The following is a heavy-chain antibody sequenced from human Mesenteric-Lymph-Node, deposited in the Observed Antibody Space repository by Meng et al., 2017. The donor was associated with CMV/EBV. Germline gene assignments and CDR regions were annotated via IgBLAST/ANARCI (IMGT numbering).Heavy chain of an antibody. CDR3: ARDLLKPHSFDY. J-gene: IGHJ4*02. V-gene: IGHV1-3*01. Sequence: CKASRYTFTSYAMHWVRQATGQRREWMGWINAGNGNTKYSQKFQGRVTITRDTSASTAYMELSSLRSEDTAVYYCARDLLKPHSFDYWGQGTLVTVSS. CDR2: INAGNGNT. CDR1: RYTFTSYA.